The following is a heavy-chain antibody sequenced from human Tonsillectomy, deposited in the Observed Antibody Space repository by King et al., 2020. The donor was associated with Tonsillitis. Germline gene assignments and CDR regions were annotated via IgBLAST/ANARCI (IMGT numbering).Heavy chain of an antibody. CDR3: VGSKWWLPDY. CDR2: IKKDGSEK. V-gene: IGHV3-7*01. J-gene: IGHJ4*02. Sequence: VQLVESGGGLVQPGGSLRLSCAASGFTFSDYWMQWVRQAPGKGLEWVAIIKKDGSEKLFVDSVKDRFTISRDNAKKSLYLQMNSLTAEDTAVYYCVGSKWWLPDYWGQGTLVTVSS. CDR1: GFTFSDYW. D-gene: IGHD2-15*01.